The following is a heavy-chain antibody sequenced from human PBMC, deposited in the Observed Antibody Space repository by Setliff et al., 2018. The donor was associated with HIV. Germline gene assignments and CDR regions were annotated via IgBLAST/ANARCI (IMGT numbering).Heavy chain of an antibody. CDR2: IYTSGST. J-gene: IGHJ6*03. D-gene: IGHD6-13*01. Sequence: NPSETLSLTCTVSGGSIISGSNYWSWIRQPAGKGLEWIGRIYTSGSTNYNPSLKSRVTTSVDTSKNQFSPKLSSVTAADTAMYYCARHRDPPGSSWIYYYYYMDLWGEGTTVTVSS. V-gene: IGHV4-61*02. CDR1: GGSIISGSNY. CDR3: ARHRDPPGSSWIYYYYYMDL.